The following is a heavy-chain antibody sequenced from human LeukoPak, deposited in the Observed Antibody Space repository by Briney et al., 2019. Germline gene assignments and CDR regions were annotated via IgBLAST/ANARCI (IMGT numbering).Heavy chain of an antibody. CDR2: ISGSGGST. J-gene: IGHJ4*02. CDR1: GFTVSSNY. V-gene: IGHV3-23*01. D-gene: IGHD1-7*01. Sequence: GGSLRLSCAASGFTVSSNYMSWVRQAPGKGLEWVSAISGSGGSTYYADSVKGRFTISRDNSKNTLYLQMNSLRAEDTAVYYCARVELRAMVDYWGQGTLVTVSS. CDR3: ARVELRAMVDY.